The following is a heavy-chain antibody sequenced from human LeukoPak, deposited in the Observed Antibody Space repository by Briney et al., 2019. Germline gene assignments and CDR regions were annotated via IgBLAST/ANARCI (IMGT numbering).Heavy chain of an antibody. J-gene: IGHJ3*02. CDR1: GGTFSSYA. CDR3: ARGLSWGSVAFDI. D-gene: IGHD7-27*01. Sequence: GASVKVSCKASGGTFSSYAISWVRQAPGQGLEWMGGIIPIFGTANYAQKFQGRVTITADESMSTAYMELSSLRSEDTAVYYCARGLSWGSVAFDIWGQGTMVTVSS. V-gene: IGHV1-69*13. CDR2: IIPIFGTA.